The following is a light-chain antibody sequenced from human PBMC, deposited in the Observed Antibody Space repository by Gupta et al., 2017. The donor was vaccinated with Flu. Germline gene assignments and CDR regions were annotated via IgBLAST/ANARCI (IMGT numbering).Light chain of an antibody. CDR2: EVS. V-gene: IGLV2-18*02. J-gene: IGLJ1*01. CDR3: SSYTSSYTYV. CDR1: SSDIGTYNR. Sequence: QSALTQPPSVSGSPGQSVTISCPGTSSDIGTYNRVSWYQQPPGTAPKLIIYEVSNRPSGVPDRFSGSKSGNTASLTISGLQGEDEADYYCSSYTSSYTYVFGTGTKVTVL.